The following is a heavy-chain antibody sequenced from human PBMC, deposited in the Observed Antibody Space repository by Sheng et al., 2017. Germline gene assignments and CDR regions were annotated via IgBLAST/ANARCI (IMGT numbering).Heavy chain of an antibody. CDR3: ARVITGSTDY. CDR1: GYSISTGYH. J-gene: IGHJ4*01. CDR2: IHPTGTT. D-gene: IGHD1-20*01. V-gene: IGHV4-38-2*02. Sequence: QVQLQESGPGLVKPSETLSLSCSVSGYSISTGYHWGWIRQPPGKGLEWFGTIHPTGTTYYNPSLKSRVTISVDKSKNQFSLKLISVTAADTAVYYCARVITGSTDYWGLGERWSPSPQ.